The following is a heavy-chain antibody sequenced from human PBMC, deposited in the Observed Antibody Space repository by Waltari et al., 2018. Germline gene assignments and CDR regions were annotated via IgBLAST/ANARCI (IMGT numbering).Heavy chain of an antibody. CDR1: GYSFTSYW. V-gene: IGHV5-51*01. CDR2: IYPGDSDT. CDR3: ARRGIAVAGRYYYYGMDV. D-gene: IGHD6-19*01. J-gene: IGHJ6*02. Sequence: EVQLVQSGAEVKKPGESLKISCKGSGYSFTSYWIGCVRQMPGKGLEWMGIIYPGDSDTRYSPSFQGQVTISADKSISTAYLQWSSLKASDTAMNYCARRGIAVAGRYYYYGMDVWGQGTTVTVSS.